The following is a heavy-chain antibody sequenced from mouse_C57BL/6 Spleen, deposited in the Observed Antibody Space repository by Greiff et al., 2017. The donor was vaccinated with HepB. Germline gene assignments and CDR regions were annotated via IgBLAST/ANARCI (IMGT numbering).Heavy chain of an antibody. Sequence: EVKLVESGEGLVKPGGSLKLSCAASGFTFSSYAMSWVRQTPEKRLEWVAYISSGGDYIYYADTVKGRFTISRDNARNTLYLQMSSLKSEDTAMYYCTRGPSLYYGSSHWYFDVWGTGTTVTVSS. J-gene: IGHJ1*03. V-gene: IGHV5-9-1*02. D-gene: IGHD1-1*01. CDR2: ISSGGDYI. CDR1: GFTFSSYA. CDR3: TRGPSLYYGSSHWYFDV.